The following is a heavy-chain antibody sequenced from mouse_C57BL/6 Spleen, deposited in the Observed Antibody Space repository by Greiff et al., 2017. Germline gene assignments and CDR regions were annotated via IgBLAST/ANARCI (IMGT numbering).Heavy chain of an antibody. V-gene: IGHV1-69*01. Sequence: QVQLQQPGAELVMPGASVKRSCKASGYTFTSYWMHWVKQRPGQGLEWIGEIDPSDSYTNYNQKFKGKSTLTVDKSSSTAYMQLSSLTSEDSAVYYCARKPMDYWGQGTSVTVSS. J-gene: IGHJ4*01. CDR1: GYTFTSYW. CDR3: ARKPMDY. CDR2: IDPSDSYT.